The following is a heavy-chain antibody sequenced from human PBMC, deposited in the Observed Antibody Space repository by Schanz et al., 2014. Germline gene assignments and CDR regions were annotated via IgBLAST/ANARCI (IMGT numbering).Heavy chain of an antibody. D-gene: IGHD3-9*01. V-gene: IGHV1-69*02. CDR2: IVPIAGIT. CDR3: ARGWGYDALTGYVF. CDR1: GGTFSSDT. J-gene: IGHJ4*02. Sequence: QVHLVQSGAEVKKPGSSVKVSCKASGGTFSSDTFSWVRQAPGQGLEWMGRIVPIAGITNYAQRFQGRVTITADKATSTAYMELSGLRSEDTAMYYCARGWGYDALTGYVFWGQGTLVTVSS.